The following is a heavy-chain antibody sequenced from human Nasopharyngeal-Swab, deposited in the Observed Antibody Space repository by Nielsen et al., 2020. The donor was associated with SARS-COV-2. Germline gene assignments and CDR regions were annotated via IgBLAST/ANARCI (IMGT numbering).Heavy chain of an antibody. Sequence: GESLKISCTASGFTFGDYAMSWVRQAPGKGLEWVSVISGSDHTTYYADSVKGRFTISRDNSKNTVNLQMNSLRVEDTAIYYCAKDRDSGDDSDDYYHYYGMDVWSQGTTVTVFS. V-gene: IGHV3-23*01. J-gene: IGHJ6*02. CDR3: AKDRDSGDDSDDYYHYYGMDV. D-gene: IGHD5-12*01. CDR2: ISGSDHTT. CDR1: GFTFGDYA.